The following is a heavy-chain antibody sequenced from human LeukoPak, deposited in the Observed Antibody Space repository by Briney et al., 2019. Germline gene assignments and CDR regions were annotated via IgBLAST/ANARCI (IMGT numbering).Heavy chain of an antibody. CDR2: ISGSGGST. CDR1: GFTFSSYA. V-gene: IGHV3-23*01. CDR3: ATTKGGNMITFGGVIVHDAFGI. J-gene: IGHJ3*02. D-gene: IGHD3-16*02. Sequence: GGSLRLSCAASGFTFSSYAMSWVRQAPGKGLEWVSAISGSGGSTYYADSVKGRFTISRDNSKNTLYLQMNSLRAEDTAVYYCATTKGGNMITFGGVIVHDAFGIWGQGTMVTVSS.